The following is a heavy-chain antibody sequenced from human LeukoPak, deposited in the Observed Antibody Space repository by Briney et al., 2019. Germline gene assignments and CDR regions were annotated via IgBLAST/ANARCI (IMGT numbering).Heavy chain of an antibody. CDR2: IYPGDSDT. CDR3: ARPASRREGYSPGLHYFDY. CDR1: GYSFTSYW. D-gene: IGHD5-18*01. J-gene: IGHJ4*02. V-gene: IGHV5-51*01. Sequence: GESLKISCKGSGYSFTSYWIGWVRQMPGKGLEWMGIIYPGDSDTRYSPSFQGHGTISADKSISTAYLQWIYLKASDTAMYYWARPASRREGYSPGLHYFDYWGQGTLVTVSS.